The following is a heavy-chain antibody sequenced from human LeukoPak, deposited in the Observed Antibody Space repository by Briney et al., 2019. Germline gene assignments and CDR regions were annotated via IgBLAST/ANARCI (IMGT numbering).Heavy chain of an antibody. V-gene: IGHV3-48*03. CDR2: ITSSGGTI. Sequence: PGGSLRLSCAASGFTFSNYEMNWVRQAPGKGLEWVSYITSSGGTIYYPDSVKGRFTISRDNAKNSLYLQMHSLRAEDTAVYYCASRPPPSRGPYDYWGQGTLVTVSS. CDR3: ASRPPPSRGPYDY. J-gene: IGHJ4*02. CDR1: GFTFSNYE. D-gene: IGHD3-10*01.